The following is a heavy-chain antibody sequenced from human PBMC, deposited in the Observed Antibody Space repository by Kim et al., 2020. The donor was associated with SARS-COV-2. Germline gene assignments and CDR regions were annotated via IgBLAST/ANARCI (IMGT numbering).Heavy chain of an antibody. CDR3: TRRYYDSWTSHNILVS. CDR1: GFTFNNAW. Sequence: GGSLRLSCSASGFTFNNAWMSWVRQTPEKGLEWVGRVNSKIDGGTTDYSATVKGRFTVSRDDSKNTIYLQMNSLKTEDTAVYYCTRRYYDSWTSHNILVSWSQRTLVTVSS. V-gene: IGHV3-15*01. D-gene: IGHD3-10*01. CDR2: VNSKIDGGTT. J-gene: IGHJ4*02.